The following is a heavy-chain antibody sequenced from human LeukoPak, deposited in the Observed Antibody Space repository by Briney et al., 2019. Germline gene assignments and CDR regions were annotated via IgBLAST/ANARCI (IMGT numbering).Heavy chain of an antibody. CDR3: ARDFWGAYRVDYFDY. CDR2: IKQDGSET. CDR1: GFTFSNYL. J-gene: IGHJ4*02. Sequence: GGSLRLSCAASGFTFSNYLMSCVRRAPGKGLEWVANIKQDGSETYYVDSVSGQFTISRDNAKKSLYLQMNSLRAEDTAVYYCARDFWGAYRVDYFDYWGQGTMVTHCS. D-gene: IGHD3-3*01. V-gene: IGHV3-7*01.